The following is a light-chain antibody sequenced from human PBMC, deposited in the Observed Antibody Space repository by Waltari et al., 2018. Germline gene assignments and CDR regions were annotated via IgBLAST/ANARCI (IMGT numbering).Light chain of an antibody. CDR1: QSVLHSSNNKNY. V-gene: IGKV4-1*01. J-gene: IGKJ5*01. CDR3: QQYYSSPHT. CDR2: WGS. Sequence: DIVMTQSPDSLAVSLGERATINCKSSQSVLHSSNNKNYLAWYRQKPGQPPKVLIYWGSTRESGVPDRISGSGSGTDFTLTISSLQAEDVAVYYCQQYYSSPHTFGLGTRLEIK.